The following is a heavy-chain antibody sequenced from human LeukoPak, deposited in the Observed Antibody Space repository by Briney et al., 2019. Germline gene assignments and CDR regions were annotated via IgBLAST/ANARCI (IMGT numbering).Heavy chain of an antibody. V-gene: IGHV1-8*03. J-gene: IGHJ6*03. CDR3: ARGRYDFWSGYYAWDYYYYMDV. CDR1: GYTFTSYA. CDR2: MNPNSGNT. Sequence: ASVKVSCKASGYTFTSYAMHWVRQAPGQRLEWMGWMNPNSGNTGYAQKFQGRVTITRNTSISTAYMELSSLRSEDTAVYYCARGRYDFWSGYYAWDYYYYMDVWGKGTTVTVSS. D-gene: IGHD3-3*01.